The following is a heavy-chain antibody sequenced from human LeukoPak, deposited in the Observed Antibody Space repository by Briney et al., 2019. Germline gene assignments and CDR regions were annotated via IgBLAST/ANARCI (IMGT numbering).Heavy chain of an antibody. V-gene: IGHV1-2*06. J-gene: IGHJ4*02. Sequence: ASVKVSCKASGYTFTGYYMHWVRQPPGQGLEWIGRINPNSGGTNYAQKFPSRVTMTRHTSISTAYMELSRMRSDDTAVYYCASGQVVVPAAKATASPGPYWGQGTLVTVSS. D-gene: IGHD2-2*01. CDR3: ASGQVVVPAAKATASPGPY. CDR2: INPNSGGT. CDR1: GYTFTGYY.